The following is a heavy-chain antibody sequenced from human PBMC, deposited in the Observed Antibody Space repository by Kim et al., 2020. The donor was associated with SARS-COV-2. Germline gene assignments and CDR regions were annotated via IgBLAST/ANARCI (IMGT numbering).Heavy chain of an antibody. Sequence: SETLSLTCTVSGGSISSYYWSWIRQPPGKGLEWIGYIYYSGSTNYNPSLKSRVTISVDTSKNQFSLKLSSVTAADTAVYYCARDRWMRIGHYYGMDVWGQGTTVTVSS. CDR2: IYYSGST. CDR3: ARDRWMRIGHYYGMDV. CDR1: GGSISSYY. J-gene: IGHJ6*02. D-gene: IGHD2-2*03. V-gene: IGHV4-59*01.